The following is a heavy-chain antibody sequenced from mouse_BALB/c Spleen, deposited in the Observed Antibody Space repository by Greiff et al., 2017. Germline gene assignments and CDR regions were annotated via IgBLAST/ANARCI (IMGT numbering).Heavy chain of an antibody. D-gene: IGHD2-4*01. CDR2: IYPGDGDT. J-gene: IGHJ4*01. Sequence: VQLQQSGAELARPGASVKLSCKASGYTFTSYWMQWVKQRPGQGLEWIGAIYPGDGDTRYTQKFKGKATLTADKSSSTAYMQLSSLASEDSAVYYCARTTMITTRAMDYWGQGTSVTVSS. CDR3: ARTTMITTRAMDY. CDR1: GYTFTSYW. V-gene: IGHV1-87*01.